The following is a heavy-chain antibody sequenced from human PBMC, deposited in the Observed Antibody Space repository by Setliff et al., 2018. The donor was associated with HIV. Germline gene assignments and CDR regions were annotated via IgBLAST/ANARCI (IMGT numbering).Heavy chain of an antibody. Sequence: ASVKVSCKASGYAFTSYAMNWVRQAPGQGLEWMGWINTNTGNPTYAQGFTGRFVFSLDTSVSTAYLQISSLKAEDTAVYYCARDLRGSGSYYMMGEPFDIWGQGTMVTVSS. J-gene: IGHJ3*02. CDR2: INTNTGNP. D-gene: IGHD3-10*01. CDR1: GYAFTSYA. CDR3: ARDLRGSGSYYMMGEPFDI. V-gene: IGHV7-4-1*02.